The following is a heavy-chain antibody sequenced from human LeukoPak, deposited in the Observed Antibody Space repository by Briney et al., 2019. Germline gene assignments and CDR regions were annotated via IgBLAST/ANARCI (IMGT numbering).Heavy chain of an antibody. V-gene: IGHV4-59*08. CDR2: ISDSGST. D-gene: IGHD6-13*01. CDR1: GGSITSYY. CDR3: ASYSSTWPNYYFDY. J-gene: IGHJ4*02. Sequence: SETLSLTCTVSGGSITSYYWNWIRQPPGKGLEWIGYISDSGSTIYNPSLKSRVTISAETSKNQFSLKLSSVTAADTAVYFCASYSSTWPNYYFDYWGQGILVTVSS.